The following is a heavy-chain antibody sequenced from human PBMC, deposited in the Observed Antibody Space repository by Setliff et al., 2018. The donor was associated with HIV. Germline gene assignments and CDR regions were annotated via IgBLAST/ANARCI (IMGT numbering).Heavy chain of an antibody. J-gene: IGHJ4*02. Sequence: SETLSLTCTVSGGSISSGGYFWSWIRQLPGRGLEWIGYIYYSGSTFYNPSLKSRVTISLDTSKNQFSLKLTSVTAADTAVYYCARDRYYYDSSGYYYDYWGQGTLVTVSS. CDR2: IYYSGST. CDR1: GGSISSGGYF. V-gene: IGHV4-31*03. CDR3: ARDRYYYDSSGYYYDY. D-gene: IGHD3-22*01.